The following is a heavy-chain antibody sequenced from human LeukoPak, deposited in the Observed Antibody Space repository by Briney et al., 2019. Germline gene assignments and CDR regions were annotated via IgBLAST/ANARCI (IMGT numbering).Heavy chain of an antibody. CDR1: GFTFSDYY. V-gene: IGHV3-11*01. CDR2: ISGSGTII. D-gene: IGHD1-7*01. J-gene: IGHJ3*02. Sequence: GGSLRLSFATSGFTFSDYYMGSIRQAPGKGLEWVSNISGSGTIIFYADSVKGRFTISRDNAKNSLYLQMNSLRAEDTAVYYCGRDFGLTGTKRSFDIWGQGTMVTVSS. CDR3: GRDFGLTGTKRSFDI.